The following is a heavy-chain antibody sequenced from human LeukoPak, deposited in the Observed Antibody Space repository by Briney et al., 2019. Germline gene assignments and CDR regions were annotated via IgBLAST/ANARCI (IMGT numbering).Heavy chain of an antibody. CDR2: ISYDGSNK. D-gene: IGHD3-22*01. V-gene: IGHV3-30*18. J-gene: IGHJ4*02. Sequence: GGSLRLSCAASGFTFSSYGMHWVRQAPGRGLEWVAVISYDGSNKYYADSVKGRFTISRDNSKNTLYLQMSSLRAEDTAVYYCAKDQGGITMIVVVMTFDYWGQGTLVTVSS. CDR1: GFTFSSYG. CDR3: AKDQGGITMIVVVMTFDY.